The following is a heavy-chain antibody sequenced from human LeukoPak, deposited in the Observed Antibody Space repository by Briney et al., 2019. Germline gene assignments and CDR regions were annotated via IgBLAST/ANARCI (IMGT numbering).Heavy chain of an antibody. V-gene: IGHV1-69*13. CDR1: GYTFTGYY. J-gene: IGHJ4*02. D-gene: IGHD3-22*01. CDR2: IIPIFGTA. Sequence: SVKVSCKASGYTFTGYYMHWVRQAPGQGLEWMGGIIPIFGTANYAQKFQGRVTITADESTSTAYMELSSLRSEDTAVYYCARAGYYYDSSGSYFDYWGQGTLVTVSS. CDR3: ARAGYYYDSSGSYFDY.